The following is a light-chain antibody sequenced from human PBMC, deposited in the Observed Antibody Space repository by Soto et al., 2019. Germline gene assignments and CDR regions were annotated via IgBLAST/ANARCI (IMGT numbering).Light chain of an antibody. CDR3: GTFARSLSPYV. Sequence: QSVLTQPPSVSAAPGQKVTISCSGSSSNIGNNYVSWYQQLPGTAPKLLIYENNKRPSGIPDRFSGSKSGTSATLGITGLQAGDEADYYCGTFARSLSPYVFGTGTKVTVL. V-gene: IGLV1-51*02. J-gene: IGLJ1*01. CDR2: ENN. CDR1: SSNIGNNY.